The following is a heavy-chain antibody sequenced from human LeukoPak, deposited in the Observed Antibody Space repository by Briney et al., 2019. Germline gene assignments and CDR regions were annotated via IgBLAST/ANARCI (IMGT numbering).Heavy chain of an antibody. D-gene: IGHD3-22*01. V-gene: IGHV3-21*01. Sequence: GGSLRLSCAASGFTFSSYSMNWVRQAPGKGLEWVSSISSSSSYIYYADSVKGRFTISRENAKNSLYLQMNSLRAGDTAVYYCARGPYSSGYLDYWGQGTLVTVSS. CDR3: ARGPYSSGYLDY. CDR1: GFTFSSYS. CDR2: ISSSSSYI. J-gene: IGHJ4*02.